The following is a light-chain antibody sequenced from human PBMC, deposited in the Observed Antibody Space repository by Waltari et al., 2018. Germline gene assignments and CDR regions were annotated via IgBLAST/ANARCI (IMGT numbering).Light chain of an antibody. V-gene: IGKV3-15*01. CDR2: GAS. CDR3: HQYNSWPPFT. Sequence: EVVMTQSPPTLSVSPGERATLSCRASPNVNNNLAWYQQKPGQAPRLLIYGASTTATGIPARFSGSGSGTEFTLTISSLQSEDFAVYYCHQYNSWPPFTFGQGTKLEIK. J-gene: IGKJ2*01. CDR1: PNVNNN.